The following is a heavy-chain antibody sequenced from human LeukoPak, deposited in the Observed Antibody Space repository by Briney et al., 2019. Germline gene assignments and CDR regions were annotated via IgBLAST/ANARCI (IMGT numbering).Heavy chain of an antibody. CDR3: ARDHFISSGYPN. J-gene: IGHJ4*02. CDR1: GFTFSSYG. Sequence: GGSLRLSCAASGFTFSSYGMHWVRQAPGKGLEWVAFIRYDGSNKYYADSVKGRFTISRDNSKNTLYLQMNSLRAEDTAVYYCARDHFISSGYPNWGQGTLVTVSS. CDR2: IRYDGSNK. D-gene: IGHD3-22*01. V-gene: IGHV3-30*02.